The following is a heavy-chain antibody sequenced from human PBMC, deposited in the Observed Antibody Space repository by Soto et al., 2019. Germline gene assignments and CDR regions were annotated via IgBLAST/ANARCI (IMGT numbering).Heavy chain of an antibody. CDR1: GGSINSYW. Sequence: KTSETLSLTCTVSGGSINSYWWSWIRQPAGKGLEWIGRVYSSGTTDYNPSLNRRATMSVETSKNQFSLKLSSVTAADTAVYYCARAGSSWYGYYYYGMDVWGQGTTVTVSS. CDR3: ARAGSSWYGYYYYGMDV. D-gene: IGHD6-13*01. J-gene: IGHJ6*02. CDR2: VYSSGTT. V-gene: IGHV4-4*07.